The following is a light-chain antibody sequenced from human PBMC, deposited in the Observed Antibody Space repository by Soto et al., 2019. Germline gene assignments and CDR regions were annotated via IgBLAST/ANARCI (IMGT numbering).Light chain of an antibody. J-gene: IGKJ5*01. CDR3: QQRNVWTTIK. Sequence: ALRQSPTTLCGSAVYRVTRSFRASQSIHTSLAWYQQKPGQPPRLVVYDSTLRANGVQDRFGGSRSGTEFTLTINNLEPEDFAVYYYQQRNVWTTIKFGQGTRLEIK. V-gene: IGKV3-11*01. CDR1: QSIHTS. CDR2: DST.